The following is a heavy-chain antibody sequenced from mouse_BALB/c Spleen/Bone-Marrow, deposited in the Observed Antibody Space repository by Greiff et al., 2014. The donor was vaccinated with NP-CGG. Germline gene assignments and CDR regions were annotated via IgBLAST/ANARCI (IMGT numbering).Heavy chain of an antibody. CDR1: GYSFTSYW. V-gene: IGHV1S127*01. J-gene: IGHJ3*01. Sequence: QVHVKQSGPQLVRPGASVKISCKASGYSFTSYWIHWVKQRPGQGLEWIGMIAPSNSKTRLNQKFKDKATLTVDKSSTTAYMQLSSLTNEDSAVYYCARNWDWVFAYWGQGTLLTVSA. CDR2: IAPSNSKT. D-gene: IGHD4-1*01. CDR3: ARNWDWVFAY.